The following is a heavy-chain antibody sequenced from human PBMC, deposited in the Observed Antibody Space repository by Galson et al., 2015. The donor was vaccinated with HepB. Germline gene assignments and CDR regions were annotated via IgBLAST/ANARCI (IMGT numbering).Heavy chain of an antibody. D-gene: IGHD3-16*02. CDR3: TKGGELSYMNTFGGVVAHFDD. Sequence: SLIPSCEASGFGFDGSGLHWGRQAPGTGLERVSGISWNSGIAANAEPVKGRFTTSRDNTKKSLFLQMNSLRDDETAFYYCTKGGELSYMNTFGGVVAHFDDWGQGTLVTVAS. CDR2: ISWNSGIA. CDR1: GFGFDGSG. V-gene: IGHV3-9*01. J-gene: IGHJ4*02.